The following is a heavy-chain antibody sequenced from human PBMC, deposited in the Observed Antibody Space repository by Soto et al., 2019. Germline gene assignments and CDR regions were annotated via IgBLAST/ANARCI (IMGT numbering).Heavy chain of an antibody. D-gene: IGHD3-16*01. J-gene: IGHJ4*02. V-gene: IGHV1-69*04. Sequence: QVQLVQSGAEVKKPGYSVKVSCKSSGGTYSPYPINWVRQAPGQGLEWMGRIIPFLGVTNYGLKFQARVTITADKATNTAYMELRGLRFEDTAVYYWARDWESSVSTWSFGGFWGRGTLVTVSS. CDR3: ARDWESSVSTWSFGGF. CDR2: IIPFLGVT. CDR1: GGTYSPYP.